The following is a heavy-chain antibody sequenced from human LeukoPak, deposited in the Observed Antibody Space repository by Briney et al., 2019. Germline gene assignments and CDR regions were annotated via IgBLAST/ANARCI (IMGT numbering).Heavy chain of an antibody. V-gene: IGHV4-4*07. J-gene: IGHJ5*02. CDR1: GGSISSYY. Sequence: PSETLSLTCTVSGGSISSYYWSWIRQPAGKGLEWIGRIYTSGSTNYNPSLKSRVTMSVDTSKNQFSLKLSSVTAADTAVYYCARDEWFGELNHWFDPWGQGTLVTVSS. D-gene: IGHD3-10*01. CDR2: IYTSGST. CDR3: ARDEWFGELNHWFDP.